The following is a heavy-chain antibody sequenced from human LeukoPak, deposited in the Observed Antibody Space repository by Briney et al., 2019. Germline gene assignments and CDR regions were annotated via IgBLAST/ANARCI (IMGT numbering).Heavy chain of an antibody. CDR3: ARTRFGDSSGWLENWFDP. V-gene: IGHV1-18*01. CDR1: GYTFTSYG. D-gene: IGHD6-19*01. J-gene: IGHJ5*02. CDR2: ISAYNGNT. Sequence: GASVKVSCKPSGYTFTSYGISWVRQAPGQGLEWMGWISAYNGNTNYAQKLQGRVTMTTDTSTSTAYMELRSLRSDDTAVYYCARTRFGDSSGWLENWFDPWGQGTLVTVSS.